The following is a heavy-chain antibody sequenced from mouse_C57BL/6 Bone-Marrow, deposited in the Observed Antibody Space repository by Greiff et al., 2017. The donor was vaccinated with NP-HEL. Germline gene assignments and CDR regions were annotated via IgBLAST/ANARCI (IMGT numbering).Heavy chain of an antibody. J-gene: IGHJ4*01. CDR3: TRESIYYYGSSYDYAMDY. CDR1: GFTFSSYA. Sequence: EVKLMESGEGLVKPGGSLKLSCAASGFTFSSYAMSWVRQTPEKRLEWVAYISSGGDYIYYADTVKGRFTISRDNARNTLYLQMSSLKSEDTAMYYCTRESIYYYGSSYDYAMDYWGKGTSVTVSS. CDR2: ISSGGDYI. D-gene: IGHD1-1*01. V-gene: IGHV5-9-1*02.